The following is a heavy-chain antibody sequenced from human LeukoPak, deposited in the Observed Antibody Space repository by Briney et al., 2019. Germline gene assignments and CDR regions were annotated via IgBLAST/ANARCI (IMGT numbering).Heavy chain of an antibody. V-gene: IGHV3-23*01. J-gene: IGHJ4*02. CDR3: AKVPWGGDFFDY. D-gene: IGHD3-16*01. CDR2: ISGSGGST. CDR1: GFTFSSYA. Sequence: GGSLRLSCAASGFTFSSYAMSWVRQAPGKGLEWVSAISGSGGSTYYADSVKGRFTISRDNSRNTLYLQMNSLRAEDTAVYYCAKVPWGGDFFDYWGQGTLVTVSP.